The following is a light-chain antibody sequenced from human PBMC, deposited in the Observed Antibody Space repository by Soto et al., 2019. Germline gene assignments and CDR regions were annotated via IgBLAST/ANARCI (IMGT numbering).Light chain of an antibody. J-gene: IGKJ2*01. CDR1: QSVSSN. Sequence: EIVMTQSPATLSVSPGERATLSCRASQSVSSNLAWYQQKPGQAPRLLIYGASTSSTGIPARFSGSGSGTEFTLTICRLQSEDFSVYYCQQYNNLPPYTFGQGTKLETK. V-gene: IGKV3-15*01. CDR3: QQYNNLPPYT. CDR2: GAS.